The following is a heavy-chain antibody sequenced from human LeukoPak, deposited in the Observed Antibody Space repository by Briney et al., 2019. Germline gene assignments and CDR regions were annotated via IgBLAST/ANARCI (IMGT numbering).Heavy chain of an antibody. J-gene: IGHJ6*03. V-gene: IGHV4-61*02. CDR2: IYTSGST. Sequence: SETLSLTCTVSGGSISSGSYYWSWIRQPAGKGLEWIGRIYTSGSTNYNPSLKSRVTISVDTSKNQFSLKLSSVTAADTAVYYCARDGGTDTMVRGVVNYYYYYMDVWGKGTTVTISS. CDR1: GGSISSGSYY. CDR3: ARDGGTDTMVRGVVNYYYYYMDV. D-gene: IGHD3-10*01.